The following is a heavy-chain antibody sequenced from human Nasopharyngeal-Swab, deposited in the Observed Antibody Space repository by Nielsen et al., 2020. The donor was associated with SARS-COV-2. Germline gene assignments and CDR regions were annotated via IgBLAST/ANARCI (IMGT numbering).Heavy chain of an antibody. Sequence: WIRQPPGKGLEWIGEIYHSGSTNYNPSLKSRVTISVDKSKNQFSLKLSSVTAADTAVYYCARAQRGTVTIYYYYGMDVWGQGTTVIVSS. V-gene: IGHV4-4*02. CDR3: ARAQRGTVTIYYYYGMDV. J-gene: IGHJ6*02. CDR2: IYHSGST. D-gene: IGHD4-17*01.